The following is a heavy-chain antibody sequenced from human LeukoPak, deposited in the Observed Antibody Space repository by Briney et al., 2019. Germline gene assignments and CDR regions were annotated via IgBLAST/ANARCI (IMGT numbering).Heavy chain of an antibody. J-gene: IGHJ3*02. Sequence: PSETLSLTCTVSGGSISSYYWSWIRQPAGKGLEWIGRIYTSGSTNYNPSLKSRVIMSVDTSKNQFSLKLSSVTAADTAVYYCARPSTYYYDSGGYLGAFDIWGQGTMVTVSS. CDR3: ARPSTYYYDSGGYLGAFDI. CDR2: IYTSGST. D-gene: IGHD3-22*01. V-gene: IGHV4-4*07. CDR1: GGSISSYY.